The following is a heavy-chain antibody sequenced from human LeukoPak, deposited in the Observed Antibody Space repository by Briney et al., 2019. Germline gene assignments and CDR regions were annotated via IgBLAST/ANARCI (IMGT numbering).Heavy chain of an antibody. J-gene: IGHJ4*02. V-gene: IGHV5-10-1*01. CDR2: IDPSDSYT. CDR3: ALGGYCSSTSCEGY. CDR1: GYSFTSYW. Sequence: GESLKISCKGSGYSFTSYWISWVRQMPGKGLEWMGRIDPSDSYTNYSPSFQGHVTISADRSISTAYLQWSSLKASDTAMYYCALGGYCSSTSCEGYWGQGTLVTVSS. D-gene: IGHD2-2*01.